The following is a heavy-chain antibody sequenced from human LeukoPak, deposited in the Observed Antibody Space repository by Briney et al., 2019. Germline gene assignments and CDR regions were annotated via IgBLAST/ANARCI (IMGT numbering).Heavy chain of an antibody. CDR3: AKVPNSGHHYYFDF. J-gene: IGHJ4*02. CDR1: GFTFSTYT. Sequence: KAGGSLRLSCAASGFTFSTYTMNWVRQAPGKGLEWVSSISSSSSYIYYPDSVKGRFTISRDNSKNTLFLQMNSLRAEDTAVYYCAKVPNSGHHYYFDFWGQGTLVTVSS. CDR2: ISSSSSYI. D-gene: IGHD3-22*01. V-gene: IGHV3-21*04.